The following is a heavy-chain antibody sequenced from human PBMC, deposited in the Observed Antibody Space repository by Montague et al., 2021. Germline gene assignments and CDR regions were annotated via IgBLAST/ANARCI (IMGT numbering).Heavy chain of an antibody. D-gene: IGHD2-15*01. CDR2: ISGSGGST. Sequence: SLRLSCAASGFTFSSYAMSWVRQAPGKGLEWVSAISGSGGSTYYADSVKGRFTISRDNSKNTLYLQMNSLRAEGTAVYSCAKEEEYCSGDSCYIDYWGQGTLVTVSS. V-gene: IGHV3-23*01. J-gene: IGHJ4*02. CDR3: AKEEEYCSGDSCYIDY. CDR1: GFTFSSYA.